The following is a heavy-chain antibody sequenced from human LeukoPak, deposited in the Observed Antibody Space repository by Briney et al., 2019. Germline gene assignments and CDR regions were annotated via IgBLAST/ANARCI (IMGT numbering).Heavy chain of an antibody. Sequence: GGSLRLSCAASGFTFSRYAMSWVREAPGKGLEWVSAISGGGGSTYYADSVKGRFTISRDNSKNTLYVQMNSLRAEDTAVYYCAKVREYYYDSSGVFDYWGQGTLVTVSS. CDR2: ISGGGGST. V-gene: IGHV3-23*01. J-gene: IGHJ4*02. D-gene: IGHD3-22*01. CDR1: GFTFSRYA. CDR3: AKVREYYYDSSGVFDY.